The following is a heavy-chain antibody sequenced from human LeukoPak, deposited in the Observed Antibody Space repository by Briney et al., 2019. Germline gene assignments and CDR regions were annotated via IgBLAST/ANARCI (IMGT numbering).Heavy chain of an antibody. V-gene: IGHV4-39*01. CDR2: IYYSGST. CDR1: GGSISSSSYY. Sequence: PSETLSLTCTVSGGSISSSSYYWGWIRQPPGKGLEWIGSIYYSGSTYYNPSLKSRVTISVDTSKNQFSLKLSSVTAADTAVYYCRYYYDSSGYYPDDAFDIWGQGTMVTVSS. CDR3: RYYYDSSGYYPDDAFDI. J-gene: IGHJ3*02. D-gene: IGHD3-22*01.